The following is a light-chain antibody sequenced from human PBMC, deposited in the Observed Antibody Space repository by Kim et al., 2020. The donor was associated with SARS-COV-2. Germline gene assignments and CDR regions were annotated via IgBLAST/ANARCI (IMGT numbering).Light chain of an antibody. V-gene: IGKV1-8*01. CDR2: GAS. CDR3: QHYYTYPFT. J-gene: IGKJ3*01. Sequence: ASTGDRVTLTCRASESVSSYLAWYQQKPGRAPDLLIYGASTLQRGVPSRFSGSGSGTEFSLTIRYLQSEDFATYYCQHYYTYPFTFGPGTKVDIK. CDR1: ESVSSY.